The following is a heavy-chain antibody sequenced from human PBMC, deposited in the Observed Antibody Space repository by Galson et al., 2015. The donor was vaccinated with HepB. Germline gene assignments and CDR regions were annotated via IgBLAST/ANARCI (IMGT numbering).Heavy chain of an antibody. CDR3: ARGWSGYSNDY. V-gene: IGHV3-33*01. CDR1: GFTFSSYG. Sequence: SLRLSCAASGFTFSSYGMHWVRQAPGKGLEWVAVIWYDGSNKYYADSVKGRFTISRDNSKNTLYLQMNSLRAEDTAVYYCARGWSGYSNDYWGQGTLVTVSS. J-gene: IGHJ4*02. CDR2: IWYDGSNK. D-gene: IGHD3-3*01.